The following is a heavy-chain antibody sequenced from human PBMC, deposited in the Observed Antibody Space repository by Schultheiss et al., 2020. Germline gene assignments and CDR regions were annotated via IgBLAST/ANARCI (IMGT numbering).Heavy chain of an antibody. CDR3: AKDRPHITYYFDY. J-gene: IGHJ4*01. V-gene: IGHV3-30*18. CDR1: GFTFDNYA. D-gene: IGHD6-6*01. CDR2: ISYDGSTK. Sequence: GGSLRLSCATSGFTFDNYAMTWIRQAPGKGLEWVAVISYDGSTKKYADSVQGRFTISRDNSANTLYLQMNSLRTDDTAVYYCAKDRPHITYYFDYWGHGTLVTVSS.